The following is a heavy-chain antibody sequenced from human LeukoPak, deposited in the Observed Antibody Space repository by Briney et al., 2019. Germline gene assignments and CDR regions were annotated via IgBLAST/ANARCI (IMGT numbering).Heavy chain of an antibody. CDR2: VSSSGSTI. J-gene: IGHJ4*02. D-gene: IGHD1-26*01. Sequence: GGSMRLSCAASGFTFSSYEMNWVRQAPGKGLEWVSYVSSSGSTIYYADSVKGRFTISRDNAKNSLYLQMNSLRAEDTAVYYCARERMGGSFDYWGQGTLVTVSS. V-gene: IGHV3-48*03. CDR1: GFTFSSYE. CDR3: ARERMGGSFDY.